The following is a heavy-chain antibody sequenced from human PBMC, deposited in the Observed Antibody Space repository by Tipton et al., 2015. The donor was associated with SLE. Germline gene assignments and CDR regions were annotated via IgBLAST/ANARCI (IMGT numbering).Heavy chain of an antibody. CDR2: IYYSGST. CDR1: GGSISSSSYY. D-gene: IGHD6-13*01. Sequence: LRLSCTVSGGSISSSSYYWGWIRQPPGKGLEWIGSIYYSGSTYYNPSLKSRVTISVDTSKNQFSLKLSSVTAADTAVYYCARRGSSWVFDYWGQGTLVTVSS. V-gene: IGHV4-39*01. J-gene: IGHJ4*02. CDR3: ARRGSSWVFDY.